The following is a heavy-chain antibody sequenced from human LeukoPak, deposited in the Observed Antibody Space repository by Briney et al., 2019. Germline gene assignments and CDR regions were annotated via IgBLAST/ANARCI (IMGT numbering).Heavy chain of an antibody. D-gene: IGHD4-17*01. Sequence: GGSLRLSCAASAFTFGSYSMNWVRQAPGKGLEWVSSISSSSSYIYYADSVKGRFTISRDNAKNSLYLQMNSLRAEDTAVYYCARDPGTTVVKGGQGTLVTVSS. V-gene: IGHV3-21*01. CDR2: ISSSSSYI. CDR3: ARDPGTTVVK. J-gene: IGHJ4*02. CDR1: AFTFGSYS.